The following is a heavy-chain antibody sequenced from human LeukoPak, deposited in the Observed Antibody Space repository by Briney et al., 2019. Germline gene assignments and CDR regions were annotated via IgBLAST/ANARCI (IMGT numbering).Heavy chain of an antibody. D-gene: IGHD5-24*01. CDR3: VSQKWLYAFDV. CDR2: IYSGGST. J-gene: IGHJ3*01. Sequence: QPGGSLRLSCAASGFTVSSNFMTWVRQAPGQGLEWVSVIYSGGSTYYADSVKDRFTISRDNSKNMLYLQMYRLRAEDTAMYYCVSQKWLYAFDVWGQGTMVTVSS. CDR1: GFTVSSNF. V-gene: IGHV3-66*01.